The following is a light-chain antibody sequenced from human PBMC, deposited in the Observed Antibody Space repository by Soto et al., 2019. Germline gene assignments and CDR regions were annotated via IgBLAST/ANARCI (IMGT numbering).Light chain of an antibody. V-gene: IGLV2-14*01. J-gene: IGLJ1*01. Sequence: QSVLTQPASVSGSPGQSITISCTGTSSDVGGYNFVTWYQQYPGKAPKLVIHDVTRRPSGVSNRFSGSKSGTTASLTISGLQVDDEADSYCCSYTTSKSHVLGTVTKVTVL. CDR1: SSDVGGYNF. CDR2: DVT. CDR3: CSYTTSKSHV.